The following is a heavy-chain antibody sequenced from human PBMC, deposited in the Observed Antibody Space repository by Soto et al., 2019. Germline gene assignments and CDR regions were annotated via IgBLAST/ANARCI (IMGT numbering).Heavy chain of an antibody. V-gene: IGHV4-34*01. CDR3: ARGGSTIYDYALDV. Sequence: SETLSLTCAVDGGSFSGHYWSWIRQPPGKGLEWIGEINPSGRTNYSPSLKSRVTISADTSRSQFSLRLSSVTAADTAVFYCARGGSTIYDYALDVWGQGTTVTVSS. CDR2: INPSGRT. D-gene: IGHD3-3*01. CDR1: GGSFSGHY. J-gene: IGHJ6*02.